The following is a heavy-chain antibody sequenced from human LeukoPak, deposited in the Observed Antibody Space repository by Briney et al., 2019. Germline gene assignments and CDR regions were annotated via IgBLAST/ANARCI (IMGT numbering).Heavy chain of an antibody. J-gene: IGHJ3*02. D-gene: IGHD6-19*01. CDR2: INGNGGTT. CDR3: AKDLSIAVAPYDAFDI. Sequence: GGSLRLSCSASGFSFSTYAMHWVRQAPGKGLEYVSAINGNGGTTYYADSVKGRFTISRDNSKNTLYLQKNSLRAEDTAVYYCAKDLSIAVAPYDAFDIWGQGTMVTVSS. CDR1: GFSFSTYA. V-gene: IGHV3-64*04.